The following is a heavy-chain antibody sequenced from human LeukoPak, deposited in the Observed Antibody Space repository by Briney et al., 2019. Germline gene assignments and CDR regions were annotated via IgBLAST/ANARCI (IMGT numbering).Heavy chain of an antibody. CDR1: GGSISSYY. Sequence: SETPSLTCTGSGGSISSYYWSWIRHPPGKGREWIGYIYTSGSTNYNPSLKSRVTISVDTSKNQFSLKLNSMTAADTAVYYCARSYSSSSYFDYWGQGTLVTVSS. D-gene: IGHD6-6*01. V-gene: IGHV4-4*09. CDR3: ARSYSSSSYFDY. J-gene: IGHJ4*02. CDR2: IYTSGST.